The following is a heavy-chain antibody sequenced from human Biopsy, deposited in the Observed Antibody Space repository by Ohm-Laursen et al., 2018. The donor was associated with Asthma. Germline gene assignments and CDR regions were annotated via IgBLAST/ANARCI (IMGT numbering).Heavy chain of an antibody. CDR3: ARTTYGHDGFDP. V-gene: IGHV4-31*03. J-gene: IGHJ5*02. D-gene: IGHD4-17*01. CDR1: GDSITSGGCC. Sequence: SETLSLTCTVSGDSITSGGCCWNWIRQHPGKGLEWIGYIHHSGTSYFNPSLKSRVSFSRDTSKNQFSLRLSSVTAADTAVYYCARTTYGHDGFDPWGQGTTVTVSS. CDR2: IHHSGTS.